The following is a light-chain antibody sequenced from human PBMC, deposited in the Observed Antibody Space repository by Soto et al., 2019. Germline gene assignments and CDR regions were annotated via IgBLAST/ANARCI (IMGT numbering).Light chain of an antibody. CDR2: ADN. CDR3: QSYDTSLSGVI. CDR1: SSNIGAGYD. V-gene: IGLV1-40*01. Sequence: QSVLTQTPSVSGAPGQKITMSCTGSSSNIGAGYDVHWYQQVPGAAPRLLIYADNNRPSGVPDRFSASKSGTLASLAITGLQIEDVANYYCQSYDTSLSGVIFGAGTKVTVL. J-gene: IGLJ2*01.